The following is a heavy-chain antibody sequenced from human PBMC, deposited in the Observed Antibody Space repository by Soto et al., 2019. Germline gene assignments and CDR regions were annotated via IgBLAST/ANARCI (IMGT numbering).Heavy chain of an antibody. V-gene: IGHV3-23*01. CDR3: VKGYDSSGYYSRFDY. CDR1: GFSFGSYA. D-gene: IGHD3-22*01. J-gene: IGHJ4*02. CDR2: ISGSDGKT. Sequence: PGGSLRLSCAASGFSFGSYALSWVRQAPGKGLEWVSTISGSDGKTFYADSVKGRFSISRDTSQSTLYLQMNSLRAEDTAVYYCVKGYDSSGYYSRFDYWGQGTLVTVSS.